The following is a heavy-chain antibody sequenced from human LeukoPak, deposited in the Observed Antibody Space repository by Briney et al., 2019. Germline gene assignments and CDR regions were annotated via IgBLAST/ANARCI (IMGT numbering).Heavy chain of an antibody. CDR1: NGSFSGYY. CDR3: ATLTSRPVGVGRLSVTS. CDR2: IYYSGST. Sequence: RSSETLSLTCAVSNGSFSGYYWRWIRQPPGKGLEWIGYIYYSGSTKYNPSLESRATISLDTSRNQFSLKLTSMTAADTAVYYCATLTSRPVGVGRLSVTSWGQGTLVTVSS. V-gene: IGHV4-59*01. J-gene: IGHJ4*02. D-gene: IGHD1-26*01.